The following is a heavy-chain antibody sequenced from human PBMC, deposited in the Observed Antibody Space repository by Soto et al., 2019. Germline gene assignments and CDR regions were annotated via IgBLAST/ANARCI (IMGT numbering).Heavy chain of an antibody. Sequence: QVQLVQSGAEVKKPGASVKVSCNASGYTLSDYLIHWLRQAPGQGLEWVGTINPRGGSTRYAENFQGRVTMTSDTSTSTIFLELSSLRSDDTAVFYCARGSGSFVYGMDVWGQGTTVTVSS. CDR1: GYTLSDYL. V-gene: IGHV1-46*01. CDR3: ARGSGSFVYGMDV. CDR2: INPRGGST. J-gene: IGHJ6*02. D-gene: IGHD3-10*01.